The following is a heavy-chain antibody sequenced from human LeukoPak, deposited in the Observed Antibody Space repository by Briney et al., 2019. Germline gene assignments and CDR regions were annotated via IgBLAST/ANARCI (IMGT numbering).Heavy chain of an antibody. CDR1: GFTFSSYA. CDR2: IGGSDSNT. Sequence: GGSLRLSCAASGFTFSSYAMSWVRQAPGKGLEWVSLIGGSDSNTYYADSVKGRFTISRDNSKNTLYLQMNSLSAEDTAVYYCAKKGQASYSSGYYFDYRGQGTLVTVSS. CDR3: AKKGQASYSSGYYFDY. V-gene: IGHV3-23*01. D-gene: IGHD6-19*01. J-gene: IGHJ4*02.